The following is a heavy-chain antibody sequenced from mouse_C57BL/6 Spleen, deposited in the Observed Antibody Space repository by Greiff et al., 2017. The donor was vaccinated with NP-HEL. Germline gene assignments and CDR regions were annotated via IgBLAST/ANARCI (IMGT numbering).Heavy chain of an antibody. Sequence: QVQLQQSGAELVRPGASVKLSCKASGYTFTDYYINWVKQRPGQGLEWIARIYPGSGNTYYNEKFKGKATLTAEKSSSTAYMQLSSLTSEDSAVYCCAREGGSSGYYFDYWGQGTTLTVSS. CDR3: AREGGSSGYYFDY. D-gene: IGHD3-2*02. J-gene: IGHJ2*01. V-gene: IGHV1-76*01. CDR1: GYTFTDYY. CDR2: IYPGSGNT.